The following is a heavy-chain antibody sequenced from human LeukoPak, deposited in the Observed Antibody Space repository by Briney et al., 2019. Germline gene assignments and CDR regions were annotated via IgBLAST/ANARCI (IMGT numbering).Heavy chain of an antibody. Sequence: GGSLRLSXAASGFTFGSYGMHWVRQAPGKGLEWVAFIRYDGSNKYYADSVKGRFTISRDNSKNTLYLQMNSLRAEDTAVYYCAKDGRIAARPSYFDYWGQGTLVTVSS. V-gene: IGHV3-30*02. CDR2: IRYDGSNK. D-gene: IGHD6-6*01. CDR1: GFTFGSYG. CDR3: AKDGRIAARPSYFDY. J-gene: IGHJ4*02.